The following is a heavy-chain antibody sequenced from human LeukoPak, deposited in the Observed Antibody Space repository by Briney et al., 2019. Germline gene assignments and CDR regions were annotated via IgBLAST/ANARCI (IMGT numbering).Heavy chain of an antibody. V-gene: IGHV3-21*01. D-gene: IGHD5-24*01. CDR3: ATQRDGYNSPFDY. J-gene: IGHJ4*02. CDR2: ISSSSSYI. CDR1: GFTFSNSF. Sequence: GRTLRLSCATSGFTFSNSFMNWVRQAPGKGLEWVSSISSSSSYIYYADSVKGRFTISRDNAKKSLYLHMNILRAEDTAVYYCATQRDGYNSPFDYWGQGTLVTVSS.